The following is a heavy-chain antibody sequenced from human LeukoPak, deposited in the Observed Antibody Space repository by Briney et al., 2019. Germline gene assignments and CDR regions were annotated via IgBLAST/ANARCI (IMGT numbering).Heavy chain of an antibody. Sequence: GGSLRLSCAASGFTFSSYAMHWVRQAPGKGLEWVAVISYDGSNKYYADSVKGRFTISRDNSENTLYLQMNSLRAEDTAVYYCARDRIPAATGGYYYYGMDVWGQGTTVTVSS. CDR3: ARDRIPAATGGYYYYGMDV. D-gene: IGHD2-2*01. J-gene: IGHJ6*02. CDR2: ISYDGSNK. CDR1: GFTFSSYA. V-gene: IGHV3-30-3*01.